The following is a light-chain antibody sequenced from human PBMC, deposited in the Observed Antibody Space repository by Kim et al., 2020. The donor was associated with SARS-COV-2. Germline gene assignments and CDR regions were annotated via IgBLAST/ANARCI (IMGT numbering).Light chain of an antibody. CDR2: KGS. Sequence: ASVGDRVTITCRASQSISTWLAWYQQKPGKAPRLLIYKGSILETGVSSRFSGSGSGTEFTLTISSVQPNDFATYYCQQYNNFSPYTFGQGTKLEI. CDR1: QSISTW. V-gene: IGKV1-5*03. CDR3: QQYNNFSPYT. J-gene: IGKJ2*01.